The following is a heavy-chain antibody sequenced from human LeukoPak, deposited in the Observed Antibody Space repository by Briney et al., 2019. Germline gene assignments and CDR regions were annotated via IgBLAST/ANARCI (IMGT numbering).Heavy chain of an antibody. CDR3: ARGAGYNYPYYFDY. J-gene: IGHJ4*02. Sequence: GGSLRLSCAASGFTVSTNYMSWVRQAPGKGLEWVSVNYGGGNIYYADSVKGRFTISRDNSKNTLYLQMNSLRAEDTAVYYCARGAGYNYPYYFDYWGQGTLVTVSS. D-gene: IGHD5-24*01. V-gene: IGHV3-53*01. CDR1: GFTVSTNY. CDR2: NYGGGNI.